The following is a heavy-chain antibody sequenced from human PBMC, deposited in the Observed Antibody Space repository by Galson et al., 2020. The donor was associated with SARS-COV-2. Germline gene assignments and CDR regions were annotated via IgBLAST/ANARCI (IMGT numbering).Heavy chain of an antibody. V-gene: IGHV1-24*01. CDR2: FDPEDAET. CDR1: GYTLSELS. J-gene: IGHJ6*02. Sequence: ASVKVSCKVPGYTLSELSMYWVRQAPGKGLEWMGGFDPEDAETIYAQKFQDRVTMTEDTSTDTAYMELSSLRSEDTAVYYCATIPTVKSLHYYYYALDVWGQGTTVTVSS. D-gene: IGHD2-21*01. CDR3: ATIPTVKSLHYYYYALDV.